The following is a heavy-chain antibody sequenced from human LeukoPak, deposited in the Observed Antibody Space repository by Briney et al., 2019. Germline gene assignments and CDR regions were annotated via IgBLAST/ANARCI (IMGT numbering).Heavy chain of an antibody. CDR1: GFTFSSNG. D-gene: IGHD1-26*01. J-gene: IGHJ4*02. CDR2: ISNDGSNK. CDR3: AKETGRWELE. V-gene: IGHV3-30*18. Sequence: GRSLRLSCAASGFTFSSNGIHWVRQAPGKGLEWVAVISNDGSNKYYADSVKGRFTISRDNSKNTLYLQMNSLRAEDTAVYYCAKETGRWELEWGQGTLVTVSS.